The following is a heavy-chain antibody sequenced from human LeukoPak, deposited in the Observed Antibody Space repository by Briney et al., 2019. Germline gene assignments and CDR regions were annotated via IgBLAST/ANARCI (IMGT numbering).Heavy chain of an antibody. CDR2: IYHSGST. V-gene: IGHV4-4*02. CDR1: GGSISSSNW. J-gene: IGHJ5*02. D-gene: IGHD2-2*01. Sequence: SETLSLTYAVSGGSISSSNWWSWVRQPPGKGLEWIGEIYHSGSTNYNPSLKSRVTISVDKSKNQFSLKLSSVTAADTAVYYCARAKKYCSSTSCYAGGRFDPWGQGTLVTVSS. CDR3: ARAKKYCSSTSCYAGGRFDP.